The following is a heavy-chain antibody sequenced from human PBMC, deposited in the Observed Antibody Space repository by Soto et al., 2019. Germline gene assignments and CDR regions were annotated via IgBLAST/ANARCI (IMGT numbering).Heavy chain of an antibody. Sequence: LSLTCTVSGGSISSYYWSWIRQPPGKGLEWIGYIYYSGSTNYNPSLTSRVTISVDTSKNQFSLKLSSVTAADTAVYYCARELRYYDSSGYYPYFDYWGQGTLVTVSS. CDR1: GGSISSYY. D-gene: IGHD3-22*01. CDR2: IYYSGST. CDR3: ARELRYYDSSGYYPYFDY. J-gene: IGHJ4*02. V-gene: IGHV4-59*01.